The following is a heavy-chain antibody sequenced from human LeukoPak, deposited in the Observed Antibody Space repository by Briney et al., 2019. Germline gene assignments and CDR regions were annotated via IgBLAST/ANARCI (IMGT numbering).Heavy chain of an antibody. CDR3: VRSLRSADF. CDR1: GFPFSSYW. J-gene: IGHJ4*02. V-gene: IGHV3-7*01. CDR2: IKQDGSKK. Sequence: PGGSLRLSCVASGFPFSSYWMTWVRQAPGKGLEWVANIKQDGSKKSYVDSVKGRFTISRDNAKNTLFLQMDSLRPEDTAVYYCVRSLRSADFWGQGTLVTVSS.